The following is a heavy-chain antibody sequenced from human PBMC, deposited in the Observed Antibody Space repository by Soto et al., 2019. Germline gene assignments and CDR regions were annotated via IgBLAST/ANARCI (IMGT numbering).Heavy chain of an antibody. D-gene: IGHD3-10*01. V-gene: IGHV1-18*01. Sequence: AAVKVSCKASCYTFTSYGISWVRQAPGQGLEWMGWISAYNGNTNYAQKLQGRVTMTTDTSTSTAYMELRSLRSDDTAVYYCARGITMVRGVIHDDAFDIWGQGTMVTVSS. CDR3: ARGITMVRGVIHDDAFDI. CDR1: CYTFTSYG. CDR2: ISAYNGNT. J-gene: IGHJ3*02.